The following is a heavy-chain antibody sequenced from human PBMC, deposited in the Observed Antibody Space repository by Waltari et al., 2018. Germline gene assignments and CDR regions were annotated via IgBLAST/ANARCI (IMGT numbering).Heavy chain of an antibody. CDR3: ASRYDFWSGYAY. V-gene: IGHV5-51*01. CDR2: IYPGDSDT. Sequence: SYWIGWVRQMPGKGLEWMGIIYPGDSDTRYSPSFQGQVTISADKSISTAYLQWSSLKASDTAMYYCASRYDFWSGYAYWGQGTLVTVSS. J-gene: IGHJ4*02. CDR1: SYW. D-gene: IGHD3-3*01.